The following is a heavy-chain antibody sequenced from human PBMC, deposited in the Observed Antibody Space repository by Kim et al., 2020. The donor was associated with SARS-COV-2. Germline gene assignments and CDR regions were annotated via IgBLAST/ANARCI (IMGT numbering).Heavy chain of an antibody. D-gene: IGHD6-6*01. V-gene: IGHV4-34*01. CDR2: INHSGST. CDR1: GGSFSGYY. CDR3: ARGPIAARVHFDY. Sequence: SETLSLTCAVYGGSFSGYYWSWIRQPPGKGLEWIGEINHSGSTNYNPSLKSRVTISVDTSKNQFSLKLSSVTAADTAVYYCARGPIAARVHFDYWGQGTL. J-gene: IGHJ4*02.